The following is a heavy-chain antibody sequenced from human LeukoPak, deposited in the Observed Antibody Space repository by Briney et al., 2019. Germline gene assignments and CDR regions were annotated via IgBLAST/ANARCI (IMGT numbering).Heavy chain of an antibody. CDR1: GHTFTNYG. Sequence: ASVKFSCKASGHTFTNYGTSWLRQATGQGLEWRGWITTNNGNTKYEKTFQGRVTMTTDPSTSTAYMALRGLRSGHAALSYCAGVCGSYYLFDYWGQGTLVTVSS. J-gene: IGHJ4*02. D-gene: IGHD1-26*01. CDR2: ITTNNGNT. CDR3: AGVCGSYYLFDY. V-gene: IGHV1-18*01.